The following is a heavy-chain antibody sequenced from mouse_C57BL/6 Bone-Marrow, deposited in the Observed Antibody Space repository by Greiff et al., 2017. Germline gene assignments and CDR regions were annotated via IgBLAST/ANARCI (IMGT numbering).Heavy chain of an antibody. CDR3: ARRGYGNPFAY. J-gene: IGHJ3*01. D-gene: IGHD2-1*01. Sequence: EVMLVESGGGLVQPGGSLKLSCAASGFTFSDYYMYWVRQTPEKRLEWVAYISNGGGSTYYPDTVKGRFTISRDNAKNTLYLQMSRLKSEDTAMYYCARRGYGNPFAYWGQGTLVTVSA. CDR2: ISNGGGST. V-gene: IGHV5-12*01. CDR1: GFTFSDYY.